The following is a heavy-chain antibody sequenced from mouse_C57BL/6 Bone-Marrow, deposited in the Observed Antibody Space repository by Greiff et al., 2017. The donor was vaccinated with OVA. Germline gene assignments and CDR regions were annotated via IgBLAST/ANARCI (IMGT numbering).Heavy chain of an antibody. CDR1: GYAFSSSW. CDR3: ARREKLLRPYYFDY. D-gene: IGHD1-1*01. J-gene: IGHJ2*01. Sequence: QVQLKQSGPELVKPGASVKISCKASGYAFSSSWMNWVKQRPGKGLEWIGRIYPGDGDTNYNGKFKGKAKLTADKSSSPAYMQLSSLTSEDSAVYFCARREKLLRPYYFDYWGQGTTLTVSS. V-gene: IGHV1-82*01. CDR2: IYPGDGDT.